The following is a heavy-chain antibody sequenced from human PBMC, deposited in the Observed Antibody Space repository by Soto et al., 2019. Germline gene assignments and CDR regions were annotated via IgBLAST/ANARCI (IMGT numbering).Heavy chain of an antibody. CDR1: GFTFSSYS. V-gene: IGHV3-23*01. CDR3: AKWGHDEKGIAVAGSDY. J-gene: IGHJ4*02. CDR2: ISGSGGST. Sequence: PGGSLRLSCAASGFTFSSYSMNWVRQAPGKGLEWVSAISGSGGSTYYADSVKGRFTISRDNSKNTLYLQMNSLRAEDTAVYYCAKWGHDEKGIAVAGSDYWGQGTLVTVS. D-gene: IGHD6-19*01.